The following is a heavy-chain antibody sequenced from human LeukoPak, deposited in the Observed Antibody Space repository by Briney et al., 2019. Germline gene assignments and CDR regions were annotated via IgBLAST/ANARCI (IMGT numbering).Heavy chain of an antibody. Sequence: GGSLRLSCVVSGFTFSTYWMHWVRQGPGKELVWVSRIDSGGSNTLYADSVRGRFTISRDNAKNTLYLQMNSLRVEDTAMYYCARVGREYSSSSPPDYWGQGTLVTVSS. J-gene: IGHJ4*02. V-gene: IGHV3-74*01. CDR3: ARVGREYSSSSPPDY. CDR2: IDSGGSNT. D-gene: IGHD6-6*01. CDR1: GFTFSTYW.